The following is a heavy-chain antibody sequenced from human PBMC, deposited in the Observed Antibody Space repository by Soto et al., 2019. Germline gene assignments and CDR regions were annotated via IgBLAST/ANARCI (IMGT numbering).Heavy chain of an antibody. CDR1: GGSFSGYY. CDR2: INHSGST. J-gene: IGHJ2*01. Sequence: QVQLQQWGAGLLKPSETLSLTCAVYGGSFSGYYWSWIRQPPGKGLEWIGEINHSGSTNYNPSLNSRVTISVDTSKNQFSLKLSSVTAADTAVYYCARGPSYLVPGHIQYFDLWGRGTLVTVSS. CDR3: ARGPSYLVPGHIQYFDL. V-gene: IGHV4-34*01. D-gene: IGHD2-2*01.